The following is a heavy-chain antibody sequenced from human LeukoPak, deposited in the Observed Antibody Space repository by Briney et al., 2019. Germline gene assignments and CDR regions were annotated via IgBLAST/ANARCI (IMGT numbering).Heavy chain of an antibody. Sequence: GGSLRLSCAASGFTFSGYGMHWIRQAPGKGLEWVTFIQYDGTNKYYADSVKGRFTISRDNFKNTLYLQMNSLRAEDTAINYCAKDRLGPYSDFDYWGQGTLVTVSS. CDR1: GFTFSGYG. CDR2: IQYDGTNK. CDR3: AKDRLGPYSDFDY. D-gene: IGHD4-11*01. J-gene: IGHJ4*02. V-gene: IGHV3-30*02.